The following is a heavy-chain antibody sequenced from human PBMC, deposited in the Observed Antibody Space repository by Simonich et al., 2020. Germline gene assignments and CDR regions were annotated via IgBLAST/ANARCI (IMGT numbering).Heavy chain of an antibody. CDR3: ARDFRLQLVEIGTYYYYGMDV. D-gene: IGHD6-6*01. Sequence: EVQLVESGGGLVQPGGSLRLSCAASGFTFSSYEMNWVRQAPGKGLEWVSYISSSGSTIFYADYVKGRFTISNDNAKNSLYLQMNSLRAEDTAVYYCARDFRLQLVEIGTYYYYGMDVWGQGTTVTVSS. CDR1: GFTFSSYE. J-gene: IGHJ6*02. V-gene: IGHV3-48*03. CDR2: ISSSGSTI.